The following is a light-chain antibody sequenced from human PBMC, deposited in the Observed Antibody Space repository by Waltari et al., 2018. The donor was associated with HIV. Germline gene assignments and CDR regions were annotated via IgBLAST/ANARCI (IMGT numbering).Light chain of an antibody. J-gene: IGKJ2*01. CDR2: KAS. CDR3: QQYNSDFYT. CDR1: QNVASW. Sequence: TQMTQSPSTLPASVGDTVSTTSWASQNVASWLAWYQHRPGRAPKLLIYKASTLEYGVPARFSGSGSGTDFTLTISSLQPDDFATYYCQQYNSDFYTFGQGTRLDLK. V-gene: IGKV1-5*03.